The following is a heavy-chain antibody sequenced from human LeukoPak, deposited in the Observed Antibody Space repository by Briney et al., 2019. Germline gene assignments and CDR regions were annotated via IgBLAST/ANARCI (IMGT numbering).Heavy chain of an antibody. Sequence: SGTLSLTCAVSGGSISSSNWWSWVRQPPGKGLEWIGEIYHSGSTNYNPSLKSRVTISVDKSKNQFSLKLSSVTAADTAMYYCARGSGYSSGWYITAEYFQHWGQGTLVTVSS. CDR3: ARGSGYSSGWYITAEYFQH. CDR2: IYHSGST. CDR1: GGSISSSNW. J-gene: IGHJ1*01. V-gene: IGHV4-4*02. D-gene: IGHD6-19*01.